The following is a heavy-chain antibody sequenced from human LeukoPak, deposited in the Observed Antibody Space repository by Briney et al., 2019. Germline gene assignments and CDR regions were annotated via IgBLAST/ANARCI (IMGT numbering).Heavy chain of an antibody. J-gene: IGHJ4*02. CDR2: IYYSGST. Sequence: PSQTLSLTCTVSGGSISSGGYYWSWIRQHPGKGLEWIGYIYYSGSTYYNPSLKSRVTISVDTSKNQFSLKLSSATAADTAVYYCARRSLRYGSSLDYWGQGTLVTVSS. CDR3: ARRSLRYGSSLDY. CDR1: GGSISSGGYY. D-gene: IGHD3-9*01. V-gene: IGHV4-31*03.